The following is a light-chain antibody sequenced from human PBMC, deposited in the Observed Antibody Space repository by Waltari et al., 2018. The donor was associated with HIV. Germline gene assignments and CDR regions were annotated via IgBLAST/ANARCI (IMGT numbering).Light chain of an antibody. V-gene: IGKV1-39*01. CDR3: QQSYSTPYT. CDR2: AAS. J-gene: IGKJ2*01. Sequence: DIQMTQSPSSLSASVGDRVTITCRASQTISSYLNWYQQKPGKAPELLIYAASKLQSGVPSRFSGSGSGTDFTLTISSLHPEDFATYYCQQSYSTPYTFGQGTKLEIK. CDR1: QTISSY.